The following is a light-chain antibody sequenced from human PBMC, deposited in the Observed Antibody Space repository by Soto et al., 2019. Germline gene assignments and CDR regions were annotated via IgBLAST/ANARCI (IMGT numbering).Light chain of an antibody. V-gene: IGLV1-51*01. CDR2: DNN. J-gene: IGLJ2*01. CDR3: SSYGGGNTVV. Sequence: QSVLTQPPSVSAAPGQKVTISCSGSSSNIGKNYVSWYQQLPGTVPKLLIYDNNKRPSGIPDRFSGSKSGTSATLGITGLQTGDEAAYYCSSYGGGNTVVFGGGTKVTVL. CDR1: SSNIGKNY.